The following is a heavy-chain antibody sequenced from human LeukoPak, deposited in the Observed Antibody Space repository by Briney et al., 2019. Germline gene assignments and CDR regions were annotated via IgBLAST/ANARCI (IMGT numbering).Heavy chain of an antibody. CDR3: AKGYGGYDYYFDY. Sequence: GASLRLSCAASGFTFSSYAMSWVRQAPGKGLEWVSAISGSGGSTYYADSVKGRFTISRDNSKNTLYLQMNSLRAEDTAVYYCAKGYGGYDYYFDYWGQGTLVTVSS. CDR1: GFTFSSYA. J-gene: IGHJ4*02. D-gene: IGHD5-12*01. V-gene: IGHV3-23*01. CDR2: ISGSGGST.